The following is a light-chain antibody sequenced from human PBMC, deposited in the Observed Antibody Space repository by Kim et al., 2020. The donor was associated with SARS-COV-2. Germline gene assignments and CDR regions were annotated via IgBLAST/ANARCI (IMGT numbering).Light chain of an antibody. CDR3: QVWDSSIVV. CDR1: NIGSKN. V-gene: IGLV3-9*01. Sequence: SVAVGQTARITCGGNNIGSKNVHWYQQKPGQAPVLVIYRDSNRPSGIPERFSGSNSGNTATLTISRAQAGDEADYYCQVWDSSIVVFGGGTQLTVL. CDR2: RDS. J-gene: IGLJ2*01.